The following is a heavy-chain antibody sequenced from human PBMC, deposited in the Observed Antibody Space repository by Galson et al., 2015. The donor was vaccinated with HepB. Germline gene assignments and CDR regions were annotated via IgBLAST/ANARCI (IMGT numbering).Heavy chain of an antibody. CDR2: IFAGGGST. J-gene: IGHJ4*02. CDR1: GYTLTNYH. V-gene: IGHV1-46*01. Sequence: SVKVSCKASGYTLTNYHFHWVRQAPGQGPEWMGKIFAGGGSTRYAERFQGRVTLTRDSSTSTIYMGVSSLRSDDTAVYYCARETPDTYYFDYWVQGTLVTGSS. D-gene: IGHD2-15*01. CDR3: ARETPDTYYFDY.